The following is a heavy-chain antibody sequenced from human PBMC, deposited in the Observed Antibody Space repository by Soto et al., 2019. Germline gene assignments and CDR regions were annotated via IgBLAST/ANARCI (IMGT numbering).Heavy chain of an antibody. CDR1: GFTFSSYA. D-gene: IGHD6-19*01. V-gene: IGHV3-23*01. Sequence: EVQLLESGGGLVQPGGSLRLSCAASGFTFSSYAMKWVRQAPGKGLEWVSVISGSGGSTYYAESVKGRFTISRDNSKNTLYLQMNSLRAEETAVYYCARRASGWFFDYWGQGTLVTVSS. J-gene: IGHJ4*02. CDR3: ARRASGWFFDY. CDR2: ISGSGGST.